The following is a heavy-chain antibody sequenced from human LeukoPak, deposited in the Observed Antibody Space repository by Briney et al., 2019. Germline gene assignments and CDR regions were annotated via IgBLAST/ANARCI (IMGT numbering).Heavy chain of an antibody. Sequence: KSGGSLRLSCAASGFIFSDYSMCWIRQAPGKGLEWVSYLSSTSNTIYYSDSVKGRFTISRDNAENSLYLELNSLRAEDTAVYFCARGLKWPTGYCHMDVWGKGTTVTVSS. CDR1: GFIFSDYS. D-gene: IGHD2-21*01. CDR2: LSSTSNTI. V-gene: IGHV3-11*01. CDR3: ARGLKWPTGYCHMDV. J-gene: IGHJ6*03.